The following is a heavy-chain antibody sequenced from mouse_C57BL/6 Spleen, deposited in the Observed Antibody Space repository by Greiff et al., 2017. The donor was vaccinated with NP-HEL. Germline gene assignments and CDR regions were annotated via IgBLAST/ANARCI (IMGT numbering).Heavy chain of an antibody. CDR2: IYPGDGDT. V-gene: IGHV1-80*01. CDR3: SRSPRRTYYDY. J-gene: IGHJ2*01. Sequence: VQLQQSGAELVKPGASVKISCKASGYAFSSYWLNWVKQRPGKGLEWIGQIYPGDGDTNYNGKFKGKATLTADKSSSTAYMQLSSLTSEDSAVYFCSRSPRRTYYDYWGQGTTLTVSS. CDR1: GYAFSSYW.